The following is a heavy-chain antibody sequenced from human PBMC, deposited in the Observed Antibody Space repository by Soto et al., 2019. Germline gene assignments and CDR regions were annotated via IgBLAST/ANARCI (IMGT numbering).Heavy chain of an antibody. V-gene: IGHV4-34*01. CDR3: ARVGRDTAMVNPKLQRYYYYYGMDV. CDR1: GGSFSGYY. CDR2: INHSGST. Sequence: QVQLQQWGAGLLKPSETLSLTCAVYGGSFSGYYWSWIRQPPGKGLEWIGEINHSGSTNYNPSLKSRVTISVDTSKNQFSRKLSSVTAADTAVYYCARVGRDTAMVNPKLQRYYYYYGMDVWGQGTTVTVYS. D-gene: IGHD5-18*01. J-gene: IGHJ6*02.